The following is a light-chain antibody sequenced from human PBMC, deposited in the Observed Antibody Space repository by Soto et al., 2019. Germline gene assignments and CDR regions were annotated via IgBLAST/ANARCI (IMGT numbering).Light chain of an antibody. CDR1: SSDVGGYNY. V-gene: IGLV2-14*01. CDR3: NSYTTNSNRV. Sequence: QSALTQPASVSGSPGQSITISCTGTSSDVGGYNYVSWYQHHPGKAPKLMIYEVTNRPSGVSNRFSGSKSGNTASLTISGLQAEDEADYYCNSYTTNSNRVFGTGTKLTVL. CDR2: EVT. J-gene: IGLJ1*01.